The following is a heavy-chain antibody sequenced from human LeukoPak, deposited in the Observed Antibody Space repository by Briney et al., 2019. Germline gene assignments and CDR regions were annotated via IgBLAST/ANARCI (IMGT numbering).Heavy chain of an antibody. CDR1: GGSFSGYY. J-gene: IGHJ4*02. V-gene: IGHV4-34*01. D-gene: IGHD5-18*01. CDR2: INHSGST. CDR3: ARQGYRYGYPDH. Sequence: SETLSLTCAVYGGSFSGYYWSWIRQPPGKGLEWIGEINHSGSTNYNPSLKSRVTISVDTSKNQFSLKLNSVTAADTAVYYCARQGYRYGYPDHWGQGTLVTVSS.